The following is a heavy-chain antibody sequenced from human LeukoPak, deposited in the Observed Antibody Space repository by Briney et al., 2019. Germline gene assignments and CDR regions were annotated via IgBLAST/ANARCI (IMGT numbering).Heavy chain of an antibody. V-gene: IGHV4-34*01. CDR2: INHSGST. CDR1: GGSFSGYY. CDR3: ATRLRRQYFDY. Sequence: SETLSLTCAVYGGSFSGYYWSWIRQPPGKGLEWIGEINHSGSTNYNPPLKSRVTISVDTSKNQFSLKLSSVTAADTAVYYCATRLRRQYFDYWGQGTLVTVSS. J-gene: IGHJ4*02. D-gene: IGHD4-17*01.